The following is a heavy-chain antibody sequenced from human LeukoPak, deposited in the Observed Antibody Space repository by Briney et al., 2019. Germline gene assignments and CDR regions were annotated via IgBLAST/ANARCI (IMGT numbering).Heavy chain of an antibody. CDR1: GFTFDDYA. J-gene: IGHJ4*02. CDR3: AKGPGYYGSGSYLDLDY. D-gene: IGHD3-10*01. V-gene: IGHV3-9*01. Sequence: GGSLRLSCAASGFTFDDYAMHWVRHAPGKGLEWVSGISWNSGSIGYADSVKGRFTISRDNAKNSLYLQMNSLRAEDTAVYYCAKGPGYYGSGSYLDLDYWGQGTLVTVSS. CDR2: ISWNSGSI.